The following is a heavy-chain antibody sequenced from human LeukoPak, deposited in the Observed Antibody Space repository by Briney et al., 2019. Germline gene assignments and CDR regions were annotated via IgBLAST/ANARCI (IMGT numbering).Heavy chain of an antibody. CDR3: ARVHFYYYDSTWLAETVKYYFDY. V-gene: IGHV4-39*07. CDR1: GGSISSSSYY. CDR2: IYHSGST. Sequence: SETLSLTCTVSGGSISSSSYYWGWIRQPPGKGLEWIGSIYHSGSTYYNPSLKSRVTISVDTSKNQFSLKLSSVTAADTAVYYCARVHFYYYDSTWLAETVKYYFDYWGQGTLVTVSS. J-gene: IGHJ4*02. D-gene: IGHD3-22*01.